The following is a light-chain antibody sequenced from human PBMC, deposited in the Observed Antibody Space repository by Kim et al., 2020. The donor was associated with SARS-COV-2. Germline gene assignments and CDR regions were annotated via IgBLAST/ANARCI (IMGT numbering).Light chain of an antibody. CDR1: ASNIGRNS. Sequence: ELTQPPSVSGTPGQRVIISCSGSASNIGRNSLSWYHQLPGTAPKLLIYDNSQRPSGVPDRFSGSKSGTSASLAISGLQSEDETDYYCGTWDDSLNAYVFGTGTKVTVL. J-gene: IGLJ1*01. CDR3: GTWDDSLNAYV. V-gene: IGLV1-44*01. CDR2: DNS.